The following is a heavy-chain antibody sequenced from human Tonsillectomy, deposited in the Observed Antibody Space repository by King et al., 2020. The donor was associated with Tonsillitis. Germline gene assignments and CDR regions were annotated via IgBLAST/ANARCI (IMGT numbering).Heavy chain of an antibody. CDR1: GYSISSGYY. J-gene: IGHJ5*02. D-gene: IGHD2-21*02. Sequence: QLQESGPGLVKPSETLSLTCTVSGYSISSGYYWGWIRQPPGKGLEWIGSMYHSGSTYYNPSLKSRVTISVDTSKNQVSLKLSSVTAADTAVYYCARDRGVVTAMYLPNNWFDPWGQGTLVTVSS. V-gene: IGHV4-38-2*02. CDR2: MYHSGST. CDR3: ARDRGVVTAMYLPNNWFDP.